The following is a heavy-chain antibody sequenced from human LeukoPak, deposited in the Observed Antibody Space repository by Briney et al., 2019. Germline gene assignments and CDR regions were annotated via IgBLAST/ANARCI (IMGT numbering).Heavy chain of an antibody. Sequence: ASVKVSCKASGYSFTSHYMHCVRQAPGQGLEWMGLINPRGTATRYAESFQGRLTLTRDLSTSTDYMELSSLRSDDTAVYFCARDTSEGDYAWWFDPWGQGTLVTVAS. CDR1: GYSFTSHY. V-gene: IGHV1-46*01. J-gene: IGHJ5*02. CDR3: ARDTSEGDYAWWFDP. D-gene: IGHD3-16*01. CDR2: INPRGTAT.